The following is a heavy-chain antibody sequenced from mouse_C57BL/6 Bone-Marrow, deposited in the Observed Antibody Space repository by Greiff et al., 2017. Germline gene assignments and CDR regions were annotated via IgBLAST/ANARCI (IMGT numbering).Heavy chain of an antibody. Sequence: VQLQQSGAELARPGASVKMSCKASGYTFTSYTMHWVKQRPGQGLEWIGYINPSSGYTKYNQKFKDKATLTADKSSSTAYMQLSSLTSEDSAVDYCARRDYGSSYWCAYWGQGTLDTVSA. J-gene: IGHJ3*01. D-gene: IGHD1-1*01. CDR1: GYTFTSYT. CDR2: INPSSGYT. V-gene: IGHV1-4*01. CDR3: ARRDYGSSYWCAY.